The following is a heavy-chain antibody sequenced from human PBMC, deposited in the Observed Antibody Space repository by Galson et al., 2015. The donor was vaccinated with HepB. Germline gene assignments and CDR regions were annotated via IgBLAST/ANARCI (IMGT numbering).Heavy chain of an antibody. Sequence: SLRLSCAASGFTFSSYGMHWVRQAPGKGLEWVAVIWYDGSNKYYADSVKGRFTISRDNSKNTLYLQMNSLRAEDTAVYYCARGSRGWIWFWEFLFDYWGQGTLVTVSS. J-gene: IGHJ4*02. D-gene: IGHD3-10*01. CDR3: ARGSRGWIWFWEFLFDY. V-gene: IGHV3-33*08. CDR1: GFTFSSYG. CDR2: IWYDGSNK.